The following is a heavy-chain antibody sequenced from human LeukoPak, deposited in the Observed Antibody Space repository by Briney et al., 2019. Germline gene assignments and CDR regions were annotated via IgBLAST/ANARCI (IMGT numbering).Heavy chain of an antibody. Sequence: ASVKVSCKASGYTFTDYYIHWVRQAPGQGLEWMGWISPNSGGTNYAQKFQGRVTMTRDTSITTAYMELSGLTSDDTALYYCARNYGRNSRYFDYWGQGTLVTASS. CDR1: GYTFTDYY. CDR2: ISPNSGGT. CDR3: ARNYGRNSRYFDY. D-gene: IGHD4-23*01. J-gene: IGHJ4*02. V-gene: IGHV1-2*02.